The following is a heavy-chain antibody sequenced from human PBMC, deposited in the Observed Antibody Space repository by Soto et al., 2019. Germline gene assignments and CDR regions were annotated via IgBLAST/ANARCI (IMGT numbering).Heavy chain of an antibody. CDR3: ARDPVPSDAGPVRYPADI. CDR1: GYTFTTYY. D-gene: IGHD2-2*02. V-gene: IGHV1-46*01. Sequence: QVRLVQSGADMKKPGASVTVSCRASGYTFTTYYLHWVRQAPGQGLEWMGIINPNGGSTTYSQHFQGRLTLTRDTSATTVYMELTGLTFADKAVYFCARDPVPSDAGPVRYPADIWGQGTLVTISS. CDR2: INPNGGST. J-gene: IGHJ3*02.